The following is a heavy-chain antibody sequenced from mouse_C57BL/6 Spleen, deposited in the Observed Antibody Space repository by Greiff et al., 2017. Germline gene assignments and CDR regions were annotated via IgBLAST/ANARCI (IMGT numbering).Heavy chain of an antibody. CDR2: INPKNGGT. J-gene: IGHJ4*01. D-gene: IGHD3-2*02. CDR3: ARQLRRGYYAMDY. CDR1: GYTFTDYN. Sequence: EVQLQQSGPELVKPGASVKMSCKASGYTFTDYNMHWVKQSPGKSLEWIGYINPKNGGTSYNQKFKGKATLTADKSSSPAYMALRSLTSEDSAVXYCARQLRRGYYAMDYWGQGTSVTVSS. V-gene: IGHV1-22*01.